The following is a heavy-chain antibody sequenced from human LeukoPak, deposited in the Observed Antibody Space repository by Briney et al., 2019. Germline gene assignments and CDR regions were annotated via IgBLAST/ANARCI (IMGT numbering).Heavy chain of an antibody. V-gene: IGHV3-53*01. D-gene: IGHD5-18*01. CDR3: ARDRVTRTYYYGMDV. J-gene: IGHJ6*02. CDR2: IYSGGST. Sequence: PGGSLRLSCAASGFTVSSNYMSWVRQAPGKGLEWVSVIYSGGSTYYADSVKGRCTISRDNSKNTLYLQMNSLRAEDTAVYYCARDRVTRTYYYGMDVWGQGTTVTVSS. CDR1: GFTVSSNY.